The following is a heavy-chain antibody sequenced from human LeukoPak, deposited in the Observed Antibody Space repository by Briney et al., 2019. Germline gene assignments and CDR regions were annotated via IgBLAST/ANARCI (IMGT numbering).Heavy chain of an antibody. CDR2: IYYSGST. D-gene: IGHD2-15*01. V-gene: IGHV4-59*01. Sequence: SGTLSLTCTVSGGSISSYYWSWIRQPPGKGLEWIGYIYYSGSTNYNPSLKSRVTISVDTSKNQFSLKLSSVTAADTAVYYCARGVCSGGSCYSPPIWGQGTMVTVSS. CDR3: ARGVCSGGSCYSPPI. CDR1: GGSISSYY. J-gene: IGHJ3*02.